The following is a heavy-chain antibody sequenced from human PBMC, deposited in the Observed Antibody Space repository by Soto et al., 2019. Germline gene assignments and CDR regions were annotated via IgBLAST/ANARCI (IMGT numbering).Heavy chain of an antibody. CDR1: GGSFNRHT. J-gene: IGHJ3*02. V-gene: IGHV1-69*01. CDR3: ARDNRSPGHYAFDI. Sequence: QVQLVQSGAEVRKPGSSVRVSCKASGGSFNRHTISWVRQAPGQGLEWMGGIIPIFGTANYAQKFQGRVTITADESTSTAYMELSSLRSEDTAVYYCARDNRSPGHYAFDIWGQGTMVTVSS. CDR2: IIPIFGTA.